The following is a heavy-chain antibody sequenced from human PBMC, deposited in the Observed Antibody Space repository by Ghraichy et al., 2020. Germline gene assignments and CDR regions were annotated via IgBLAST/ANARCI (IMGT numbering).Heavy chain of an antibody. J-gene: IGHJ5*02. CDR2: IYDSESN. Sequence: SETLSLTCAVSGGSVSSDAYHWSWIRQPPGKGLEWIGCIYDSESNKYNPSLMSRVTISKDTSKNQFSLKLNSVDAADTAMYYCATYDRGWGGWGSWGPGILITVSS. CDR3: ATYDRGWGGWGS. D-gene: IGHD6-19*01. V-gene: IGHV4-61*08. CDR1: GGSVSSDAYH.